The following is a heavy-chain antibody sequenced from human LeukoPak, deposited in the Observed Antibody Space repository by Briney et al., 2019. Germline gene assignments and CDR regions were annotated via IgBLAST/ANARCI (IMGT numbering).Heavy chain of an antibody. J-gene: IGHJ4*02. CDR1: GSTFNGYG. V-gene: IGHV3-30*18. Sequence: GGSLRLSCAASGSTFNGYGMSWVRQAPGKGLEWVAVISYDGSNKYYADSVKGRFTISRDNTKNTLYLQMNSLRAEDTAVYYCAKDDIVVVPAAISVGVDYWGQGTLVTVSS. CDR3: AKDDIVVVPAAISVGVDY. D-gene: IGHD2-2*01. CDR2: ISYDGSNK.